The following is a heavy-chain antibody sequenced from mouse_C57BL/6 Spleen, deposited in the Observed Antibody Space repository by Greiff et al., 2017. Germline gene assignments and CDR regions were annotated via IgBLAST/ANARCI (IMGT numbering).Heavy chain of an antibody. J-gene: IGHJ3*01. D-gene: IGHD2-5*01. CDR3: ARHGSNYLFAY. CDR2: ISSGGSYT. V-gene: IGHV5-6*01. CDR1: GFTFSSYG. Sequence: EVQLVESGGDLVKPGGSLKLSCAASGFTFSSYGMSWVRQTPDQRLAWVATISSGGSYTHYLDSVKGRFTISRDNAKNTLYLQMSSLKSEDTAMYYGARHGSNYLFAYWGQGTLVTVSA.